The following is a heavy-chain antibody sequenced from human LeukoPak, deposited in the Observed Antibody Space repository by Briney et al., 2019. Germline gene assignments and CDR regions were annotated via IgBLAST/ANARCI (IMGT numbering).Heavy chain of an antibody. CDR3: ARHGYYDFWSGYK. CDR1: GGSISTGVYY. J-gene: IGHJ4*02. CDR2: IQTSGST. Sequence: SQTLSLTCTVSGGSISTGVYYWNWTRQPAGKGLEWIGRIQTSGSTNYNPSLKSRVTISVDTSKNQFSLKLSSVTAADTAVYYCARHGYYDFWSGYKWGQGTLVTVSS. V-gene: IGHV4-61*02. D-gene: IGHD3-3*01.